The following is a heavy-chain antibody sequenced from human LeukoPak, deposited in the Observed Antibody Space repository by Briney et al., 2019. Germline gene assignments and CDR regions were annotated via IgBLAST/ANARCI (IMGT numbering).Heavy chain of an antibody. CDR3: ARVLGYYDSSGN. J-gene: IGHJ4*02. Sequence: GASVKVSCKASGYTFTSYGISWVRQAPGQGLEWMGRINPNSGGTNYAQKFQGRVTMTRDTSISTAYMELSRRRSDDTAVYYCARVLGYYDSSGNWGQGTLVTVSS. D-gene: IGHD3-22*01. CDR1: GYTFTSYG. CDR2: INPNSGGT. V-gene: IGHV1-2*06.